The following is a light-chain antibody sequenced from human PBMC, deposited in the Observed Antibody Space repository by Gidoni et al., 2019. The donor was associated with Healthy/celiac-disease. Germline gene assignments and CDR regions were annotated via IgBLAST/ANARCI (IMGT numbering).Light chain of an antibody. CDR1: QIISSY. CDR2: AAS. Sequence: IHLTHSPSSLSASVGDRVTITCRASQIISSYLNWYQQKPGKAPKLLIYAASSLQSGVPSRLSGSGSGTDFTHTISSLQPEDFATYYCQQSYSTPLTFGGGTKVEIK. V-gene: IGKV1-39*01. J-gene: IGKJ4*01. CDR3: QQSYSTPLT.